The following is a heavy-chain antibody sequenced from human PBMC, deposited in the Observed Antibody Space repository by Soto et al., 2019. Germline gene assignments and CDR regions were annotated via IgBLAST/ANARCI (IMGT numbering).Heavy chain of an antibody. CDR3: ARSPGVFDY. CDR1: GGTFSSLA. V-gene: IGHV1-69*06. J-gene: IGHJ4*02. D-gene: IGHD3-10*01. CDR2: LVPVFGTA. Sequence: QVQLVQCGAEVKKHGSSVKVSCKDSGGTFSSLAISWVRQATGQGLELMGGLVPVFGTATYAQKLQARVTITADKSTSTSSMGLSSLRSEDAAVYCCARSPGVFDYWGQGTLVTVSS.